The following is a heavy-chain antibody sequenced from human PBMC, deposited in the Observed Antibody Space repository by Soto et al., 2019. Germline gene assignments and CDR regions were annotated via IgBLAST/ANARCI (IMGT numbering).Heavy chain of an antibody. CDR1: GFTFSSHW. V-gene: IGHV4-4*02. CDR3: ARSVTTVTTFDH. Sequence: PGGSLRLSCAASGFTFSSHWMHWVRQAPGKGLEWIGYIYHSGSTYYNPSLKSRVTISVDRSKNQFSLKLSSVTAADTAVYYCARSVTTVTTFDHWGHGTLVTVAS. D-gene: IGHD4-17*01. J-gene: IGHJ4*01. CDR2: IYHSGST.